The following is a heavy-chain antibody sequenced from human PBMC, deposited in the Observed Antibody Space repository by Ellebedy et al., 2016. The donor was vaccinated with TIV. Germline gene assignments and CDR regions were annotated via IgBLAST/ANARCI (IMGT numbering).Heavy chain of an antibody. Sequence: GESLKISCAASGFTFSHFGMTWVRQAPGKGLEWVSSITGSNSGGGSDTFYADPVKGRFTISRDKSKNTLFLQLNSLRAEDTAVYYCAKGAWLGYWGQGTQVTVSP. CDR3: AKGAWLGY. CDR2: ITGSNSGGGSDT. J-gene: IGHJ4*02. CDR1: GFTFSHFG. V-gene: IGHV3-23*01.